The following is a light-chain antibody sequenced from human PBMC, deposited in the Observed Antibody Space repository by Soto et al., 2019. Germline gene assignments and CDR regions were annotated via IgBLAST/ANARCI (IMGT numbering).Light chain of an antibody. Sequence: DIQMTQSPSTLSASVGDRVTITCRASQSISSWLAWYQQKPGKAPKLLIYDAPSLESGVRSRFSGSGSGTEFSLTIRSLQPYDFATYYCQQYNSDVYTFGQGTKLEFK. V-gene: IGKV1-5*01. J-gene: IGKJ2*01. CDR3: QQYNSDVYT. CDR2: DAP. CDR1: QSISSW.